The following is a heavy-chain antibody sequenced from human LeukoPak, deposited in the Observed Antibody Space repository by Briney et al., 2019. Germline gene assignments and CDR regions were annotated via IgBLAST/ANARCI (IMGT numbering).Heavy chain of an antibody. CDR2: ISSSSSYI. CDR1: GFTFSSYS. J-gene: IGHJ4*02. D-gene: IGHD3/OR15-3a*01. V-gene: IGHV3-21*01. CDR3: ARASLILKGPQKLYYFDY. Sequence: GGSLRLSCAASGFTFSSYSMNWVRQAPGKGLEWVSSISSSSSYIYYADSVKGRFTISRDNAKNSLYLQMNSLRAEDTAVYYCARASLILKGPQKLYYFDYWGQGTLVSVSS.